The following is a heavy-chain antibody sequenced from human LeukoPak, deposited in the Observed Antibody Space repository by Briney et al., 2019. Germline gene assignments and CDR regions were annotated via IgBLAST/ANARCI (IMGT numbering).Heavy chain of an antibody. CDR1: AFTFSSYG. CDR3: ARHRSKWLQSSFDY. J-gene: IGHJ4*02. CDR2: IQNDRTNE. V-gene: IGHV3-30*02. Sequence: GGSLRLSCAASAFTFSSYGMHWVRQAPGKGLEWVAYIQNDRTNEQYAHSVKGRFRISRDNSNNILYLQMNSLRTEDTAVYYCARHRSKWLQSSFDYWGQGTLVTVSS. D-gene: IGHD5-24*01.